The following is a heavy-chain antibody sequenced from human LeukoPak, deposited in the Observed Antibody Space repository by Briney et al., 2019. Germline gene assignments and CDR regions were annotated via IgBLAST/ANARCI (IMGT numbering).Heavy chain of an antibody. CDR1: GFTFSSYA. Sequence: GGSLRLSCAASGFTFSSYAMSWVRQAPGKGLEWVSAISGSGGSTYYADSVKGRFTISRDNAKNSLYLQMNSLRAEDTAVYYCARDGRKIVVVPAALDYWGQGTLVTVSS. CDR2: ISGSGGST. J-gene: IGHJ4*02. D-gene: IGHD2-2*01. V-gene: IGHV3-23*01. CDR3: ARDGRKIVVVPAALDY.